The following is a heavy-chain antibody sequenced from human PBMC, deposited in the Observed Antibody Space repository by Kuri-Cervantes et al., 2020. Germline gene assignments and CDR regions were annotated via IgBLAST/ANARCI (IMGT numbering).Heavy chain of an antibody. D-gene: IGHD1-26*01. CDR3: AKVDAGSYYNKYFQH. V-gene: IGHV3-30*01. CDR1: GFTFSSYA. J-gene: IGHJ1*01. Sequence: GESLKISCAASGFTFSSYAMHWVRQAPGKGLEWVAVISYDVSNKYYADSVKGRFTIYRDNAKNSLYLQMNSLRAEDTALYYCAKVDAGSYYNKYFQHWGQGTLVTVSS. CDR2: ISYDVSNK.